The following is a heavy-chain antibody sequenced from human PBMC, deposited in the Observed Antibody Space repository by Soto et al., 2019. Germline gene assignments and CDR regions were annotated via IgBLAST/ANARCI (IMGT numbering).Heavy chain of an antibody. Sequence: GGSLRLSCAASGFTFSSYAMHWVRQAPGKGLEWVAVISYDGSNKYYADSVKGRFTISRDNSKNTLYLQMNSLRAEDTAVYYCARDPPRLGGYSGFGTDWGQGTLVTVSS. CDR3: ARDPPRLGGYSGFGTD. J-gene: IGHJ4*02. CDR2: ISYDGSNK. V-gene: IGHV3-30-3*01. CDR1: GFTFSSYA. D-gene: IGHD5-12*01.